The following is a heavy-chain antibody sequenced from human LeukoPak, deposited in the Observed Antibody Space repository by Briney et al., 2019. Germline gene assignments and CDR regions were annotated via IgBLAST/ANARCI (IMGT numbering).Heavy chain of an antibody. CDR1: GGSISSFC. Sequence: SETLSLTCTVSGGSISSFCWSWIRQPAGKGLEWIGRIYTSGSTNYNPSLKSRVTMSVDTSKNQFSLKLSSVTAAGTAVYYCARATMDDDSSGYKHFDYWGQGTLVTVSS. CDR3: ARATMDDDSSGYKHFDY. D-gene: IGHD3-22*01. CDR2: IYTSGST. J-gene: IGHJ4*02. V-gene: IGHV4-4*07.